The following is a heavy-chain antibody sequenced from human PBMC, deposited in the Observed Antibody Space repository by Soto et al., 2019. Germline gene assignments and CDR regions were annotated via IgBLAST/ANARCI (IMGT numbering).Heavy chain of an antibody. V-gene: IGHV1-46*01. CDR2: INPSSGRT. CDR1: GYTFTSYS. J-gene: IGHJ6*02. Sequence: ASVKVSCKASGYTFTSYSMHWVRQAPGQGLEWMGIINPSSGRTSYAQNYQGRVTMTSDTSTSIVYMEMSSLKSEDTAVYYCARDHNFGFILYAMDVWGQGTTVTVSS. D-gene: IGHD2-15*01. CDR3: ARDHNFGFILYAMDV.